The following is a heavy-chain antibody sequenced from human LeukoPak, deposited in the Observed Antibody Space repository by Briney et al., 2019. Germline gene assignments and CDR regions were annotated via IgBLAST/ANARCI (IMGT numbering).Heavy chain of an antibody. Sequence: GGSLRLSCAASGFTFSNAWMSWVRQAPGKGLEWVGRIKSKTDGGTTDYAAPVKGRFTISRDDSKNTLYLQMNSLKTEDTAVYYCTTRNFSSGWIVFDYWGQGTLVTVSS. V-gene: IGHV3-15*01. D-gene: IGHD6-19*01. CDR1: GFTFSNAW. CDR3: TTRNFSSGWIVFDY. CDR2: IKSKTDGGTT. J-gene: IGHJ4*02.